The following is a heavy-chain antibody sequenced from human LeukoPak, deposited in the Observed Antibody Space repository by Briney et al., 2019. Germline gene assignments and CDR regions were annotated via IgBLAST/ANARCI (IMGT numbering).Heavy chain of an antibody. CDR3: ARRPLRHYDILTGYPFDY. Sequence: PSETLSLTCAVSGDSISTNNWYNWVRQPPGKGLEWIGEIYHSGNTNYNPSLKSRVTISVDTSKNQFSLKLSSVTAADTAVYYCARRPLRHYDILTGYPFDYWGQGTLVTVSS. J-gene: IGHJ4*02. CDR2: IYHSGNT. D-gene: IGHD3-9*01. CDR1: GDSISTNNW. V-gene: IGHV4-4*02.